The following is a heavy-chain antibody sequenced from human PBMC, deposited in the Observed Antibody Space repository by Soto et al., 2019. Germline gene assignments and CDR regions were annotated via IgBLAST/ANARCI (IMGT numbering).Heavy chain of an antibody. CDR2: INHSGST. V-gene: IGHV4-34*01. J-gene: IGHJ4*02. D-gene: IGHD5-18*01. Sequence: KPSETLSLTCAVYGGSLSGYYWSWIRQPPGKGLEWIGEINHSGSTNYKSSLKSRVTISVDTSKNQFSLKLSSVTAADTAVYYFARGRRVLGQLWTEIDSWGQGALVTVSS. CDR1: GGSLSGYY. CDR3: ARGRRVLGQLWTEIDS.